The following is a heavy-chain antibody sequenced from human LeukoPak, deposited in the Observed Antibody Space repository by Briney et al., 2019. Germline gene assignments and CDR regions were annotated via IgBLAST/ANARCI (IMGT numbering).Heavy chain of an antibody. Sequence: GGSLRLSCAASGFTFSSYGMHWVRQAPGKGLEWVAVISYDGSNKYYADSVKGRFTISRDNSKNTLYLQMNSLRAEDTAVYYCAKDDLGIQLPDYWGQGTLVTVSS. J-gene: IGHJ4*02. CDR1: GFTFSSYG. V-gene: IGHV3-30*18. CDR3: AKDDLGIQLPDY. D-gene: IGHD5-18*01. CDR2: ISYDGSNK.